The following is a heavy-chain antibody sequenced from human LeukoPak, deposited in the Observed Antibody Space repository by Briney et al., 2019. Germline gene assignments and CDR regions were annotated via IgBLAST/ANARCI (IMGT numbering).Heavy chain of an antibody. J-gene: IGHJ6*03. CDR2: INHSGST. D-gene: IGHD2-2*01. CDR1: GGSFSGYY. CDR3: ASWPHIVVVPAAIRFSNYMDV. V-gene: IGHV4-34*01. Sequence: NASETLSLTCAVYGGSFSGYYWSWIRQPPGKGLKCIGEINHSGSTNYNPSLKSRVTISVDTSKNQFSLKLSSVTAADTAVYYCASWPHIVVVPAAIRFSNYMDVWGKGTTLTVSS.